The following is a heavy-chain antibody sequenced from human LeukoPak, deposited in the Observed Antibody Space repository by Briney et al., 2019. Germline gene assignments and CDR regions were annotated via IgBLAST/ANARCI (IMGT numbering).Heavy chain of an antibody. CDR3: ARQTGSGLFTLP. V-gene: IGHV4-39*01. Sequence: SETLSLTCTVSGVSISSSNSYWGWIRQPPGKGLEWIGSVYYTGNTYYNASLKSRVTIVIDTSKNQISLRLTPVTATDTAMYYCARQTGSGLFTLPGGQGTLVTVSS. D-gene: IGHD3/OR15-3a*01. CDR1: GVSISSSNSY. CDR2: VYYTGNT. J-gene: IGHJ4*02.